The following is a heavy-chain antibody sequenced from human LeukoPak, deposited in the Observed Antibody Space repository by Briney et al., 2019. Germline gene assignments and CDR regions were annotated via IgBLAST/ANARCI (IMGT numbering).Heavy chain of an antibody. D-gene: IGHD3-22*01. CDR2: INHSGTT. Sequence: SETLSLTCAVYGGSFSGYYWSWIRQPPGKGLEWIGEINHSGTTHYNPSLKSRGTISVDTSKNQFSLRLSSVTAADSAVYYCARDFYYYDSSGGCSYWGQGTLVTVSS. CDR3: ARDFYYYDSSGGCSY. CDR1: GGSFSGYY. J-gene: IGHJ4*02. V-gene: IGHV4-34*01.